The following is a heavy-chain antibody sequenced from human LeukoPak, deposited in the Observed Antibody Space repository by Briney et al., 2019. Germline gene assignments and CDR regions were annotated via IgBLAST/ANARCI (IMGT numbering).Heavy chain of an antibody. D-gene: IGHD6-19*01. Sequence: SETLSLTCTVAGGSISSYYWSWIRQPPGKGLEWMGYIYYSGSTNYNPSLKSRVTISVGTSKNQFSLKLSSVTAADTAMYYCARYRYSSGWLRYFDLWGRGTQVTVSS. CDR1: GGSISSYY. V-gene: IGHV4-59*08. J-gene: IGHJ2*01. CDR2: IYYSGST. CDR3: ARYRYSSGWLRYFDL.